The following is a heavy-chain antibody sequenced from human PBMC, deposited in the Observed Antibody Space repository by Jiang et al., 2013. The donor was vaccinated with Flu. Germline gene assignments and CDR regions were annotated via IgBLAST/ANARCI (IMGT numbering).Heavy chain of an antibody. Sequence: EYGSGLVKPSGTLSLTCAVSGGSITNNWWSWLRQPPGKGLEWIGEIYHSGTTNYNPSLKSRVTMSLDKSKNQFSLNLSSVTAADTAVYYCASVFYTSGALGGFDYWGQGTLVTVSS. CDR3: ASVFYTSGALGGFDY. J-gene: IGHJ4*02. CDR1: GGSITNNW. CDR2: IYHSGTT. V-gene: IGHV4-4*02. D-gene: IGHD6-19*01.